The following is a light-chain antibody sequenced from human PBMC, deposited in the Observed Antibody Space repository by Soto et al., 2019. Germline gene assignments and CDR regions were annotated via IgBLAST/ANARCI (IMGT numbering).Light chain of an antibody. CDR1: QSIINY. CDR2: AAS. V-gene: IGKV1-39*01. Sequence: DIQMTQAPSSLSAAVGDRVTITCRASQSIINYLNWYQQKPGKAPRLLIYAASTLESGVPSRFSGSGSGTDFTLTISTLQPEDVATYYCQQSHRTSYTFGQGTKVDNK. CDR3: QQSHRTSYT. J-gene: IGKJ2*01.